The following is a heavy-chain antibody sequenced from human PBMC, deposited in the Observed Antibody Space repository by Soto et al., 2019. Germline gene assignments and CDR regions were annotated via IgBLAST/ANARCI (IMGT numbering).Heavy chain of an antibody. D-gene: IGHD6-19*01. CDR3: ARWVGYSSGWLGYYFDY. CDR2: IIPIFGTA. J-gene: IGHJ4*02. CDR1: GGTFSKYA. Sequence: QVQLVQSGAEVKKPGSSVKVSCKASGGTFSKYAISWVRQAPGQGLEWMGGIIPIFGTANYAQKFQGRVTITADESTTTAYMELSSLGSGDTGVYYCARWVGYSSGWLGYYFDYWGQGTLVTVSS. V-gene: IGHV1-69*01.